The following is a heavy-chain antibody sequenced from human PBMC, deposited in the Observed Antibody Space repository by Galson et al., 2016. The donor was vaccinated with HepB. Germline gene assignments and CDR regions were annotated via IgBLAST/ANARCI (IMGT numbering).Heavy chain of an antibody. V-gene: IGHV3-21*01. CDR1: GFTFSRYS. Sequence: SLRLSCAASGFTFSRYSMSWVRQAPGKGLEWVSSITSSRNYMYYADSVRGRFTISRDNAKNSLFLQMNSLRAEDTALYYCARDRYAVSTGYYTGGYSYGMDVWGQGTTVTVSS. J-gene: IGHJ6*02. CDR2: ITSSRNYM. CDR3: ARDRYAVSTGYYTGGYSYGMDV. D-gene: IGHD3-9*01.